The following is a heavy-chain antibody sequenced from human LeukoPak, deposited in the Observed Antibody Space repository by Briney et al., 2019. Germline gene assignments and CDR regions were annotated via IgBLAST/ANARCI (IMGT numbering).Heavy chain of an antibody. V-gene: IGHV3-53*01. D-gene: IGHD3-9*01. Sequence: GRSLRLSCAASGFTVSSNYMSWVRQAPGKGLEWVSVIYSGGSTYYADSVKGRFTISRDNSKNTLYLQMNSLRAEDTAVYYCARGEWVRYFDWLPYNAFDIWGQGTMVTVSS. CDR3: ARGEWVRYFDWLPYNAFDI. J-gene: IGHJ3*02. CDR2: IYSGGST. CDR1: GFTVSSNY.